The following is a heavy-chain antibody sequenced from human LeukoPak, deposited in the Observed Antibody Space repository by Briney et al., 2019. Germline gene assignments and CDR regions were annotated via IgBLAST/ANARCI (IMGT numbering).Heavy chain of an antibody. CDR2: ISGSSSTI. CDR1: GFTFSNYN. Sequence: PGGSLRLSCAASGFTFSNYNMNWVRQAPGKGLEWVSYISGSSSTIYYADSVKGRFTISRDNAKNSLYLQMNSLRAEDTAVYYCARDPSRWFGEFENWGQGTLVTVSS. CDR3: ARDPSRWFGEFEN. V-gene: IGHV3-48*04. J-gene: IGHJ4*02. D-gene: IGHD3-10*01.